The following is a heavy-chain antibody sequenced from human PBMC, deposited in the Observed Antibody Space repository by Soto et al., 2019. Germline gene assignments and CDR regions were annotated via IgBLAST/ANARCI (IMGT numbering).Heavy chain of an antibody. J-gene: IGHJ4*02. V-gene: IGHV4-34*01. Sequence: SETLSLTCAVYGGSFSGYYWSWIRQPPGKGLEWIGEINHSGSTNYNPSLKSRVTISVDKSKNQFSLKLISVTAADAAVYYCARVSQRDYYDSSGYYFDYWGQGTLVTVSS. CDR2: INHSGST. CDR3: ARVSQRDYYDSSGYYFDY. D-gene: IGHD3-22*01. CDR1: GGSFSGYY.